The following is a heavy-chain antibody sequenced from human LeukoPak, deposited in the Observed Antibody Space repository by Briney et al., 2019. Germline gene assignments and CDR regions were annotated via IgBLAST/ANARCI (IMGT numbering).Heavy chain of an antibody. V-gene: IGHV1-8*01. CDR3: ARGHLMVRGVIIRGYWFDP. CDR1: GYTFTSYD. D-gene: IGHD3-10*01. Sequence: ASVKVSCKASGYTFTSYDINWVRQATGQGLERMGWMNPNSGNTGYAQKFQGRVTMTRNTSISTAYMELSSLRSEDTAVYYCARGHLMVRGVIIRGYWFDPWGQGTLVTVSS. J-gene: IGHJ5*02. CDR2: MNPNSGNT.